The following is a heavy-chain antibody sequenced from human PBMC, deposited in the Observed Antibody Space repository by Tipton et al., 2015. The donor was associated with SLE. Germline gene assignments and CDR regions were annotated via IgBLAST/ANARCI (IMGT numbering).Heavy chain of an antibody. CDR1: GDSISDSY. CDR2: IHTNRDF. D-gene: IGHD3-9*01. V-gene: IGHV4-4*07. CDR3: ARGDDILTDNWFNS. Sequence: TLSLTCTVSGDSISDSYWNWVRQPAGKGLEWIGRIHTNRDFNYNPSLKSRVSMSVDTSKSQFSLELTSVTVADTAVYYCARGDDILTDNWFNSWGQGTLVTVSS. J-gene: IGHJ5*01.